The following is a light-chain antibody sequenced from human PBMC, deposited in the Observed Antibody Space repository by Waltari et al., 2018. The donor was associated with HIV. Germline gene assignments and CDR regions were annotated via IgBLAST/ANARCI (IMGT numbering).Light chain of an antibody. CDR3: QVWDSSSDHRRV. CDR1: NIGSKS. V-gene: IGLV3-21*02. CDR2: DDG. J-gene: IGLJ3*02. Sequence: SYVLTQPPSVSVAPGQTARITCGGDNIGSKSVHWYQQKPGQAPVLVVYDDGDRPSGIPERVSGSNSGNTATRTISRVEAGDEADYYCQVWDSSSDHRRVFGGGTKLTVL.